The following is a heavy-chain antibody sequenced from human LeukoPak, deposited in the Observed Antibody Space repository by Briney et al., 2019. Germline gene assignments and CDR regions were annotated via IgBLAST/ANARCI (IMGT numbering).Heavy chain of an antibody. Sequence: SETLSLTCAVYGGSLSSYYWSWIRQPPGKGLEWIGEINHSGSTNYNPSLKSRVTISVDTSKNQCSLKLSSVTAADTAVYYCARQSISGSSLSYFDYWGQGTLVNVSS. CDR3: ARQSISGSSLSYFDY. V-gene: IGHV4-34*01. CDR1: GGSLSSYY. J-gene: IGHJ4*02. D-gene: IGHD3-22*01. CDR2: INHSGST.